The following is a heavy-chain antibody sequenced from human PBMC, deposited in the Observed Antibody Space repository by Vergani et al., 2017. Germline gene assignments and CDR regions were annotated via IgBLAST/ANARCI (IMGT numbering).Heavy chain of an antibody. CDR2: IYYSGST. V-gene: IGHV4-59*01. CDR3: ARDSMVRGVMRYYYYGMDA. D-gene: IGHD3-10*01. J-gene: IGHJ6*02. CDR1: GGSISSYY. Sequence: QVQLQESGPGLVKPSETLSLTCTVSGGSISSYYWSWIRQPPGKGLEWIGYIYYSGSTNYNPSLKSRVTISVDTSKNQFSLKLSSVTAADTAVYYCARDSMVRGVMRYYYYGMDAWGQGTTVTVSS.